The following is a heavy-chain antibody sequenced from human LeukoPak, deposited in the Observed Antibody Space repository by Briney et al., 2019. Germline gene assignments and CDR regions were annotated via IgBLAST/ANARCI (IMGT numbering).Heavy chain of an antibody. CDR1: GFTFSNYA. J-gene: IGHJ4*02. CDR3: AKDRNDWKQGTDS. V-gene: IGHV3-23*01. D-gene: IGHD1-1*01. Sequence: PGGSLRLSCDASGFTFSNYAMSWVRQAPGKGLEWVSIISARDGRTYYADSVKGRFTISRDNSKNTLYLQMNSLRVEDTAVYYCAKDRNDWKQGTDSWGQGTLVTVST. CDR2: ISARDGRT.